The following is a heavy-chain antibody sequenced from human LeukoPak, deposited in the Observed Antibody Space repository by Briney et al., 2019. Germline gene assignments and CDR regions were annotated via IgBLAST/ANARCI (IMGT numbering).Heavy chain of an antibody. V-gene: IGHV4-39*02. J-gene: IGHJ4*02. Sequence: SETLSLTCTVSGGSISSSSYYWGWIRQPPGKGLEWIGSIYYSGSTYYNPSLKSRVTISVDTSKNQFSLKLSSVTAADTAVYYCARDLGYDFGSWDYWGQGTLVTVSS. CDR1: GGSISSSSYY. D-gene: IGHD5-12*01. CDR2: IYYSGST. CDR3: ARDLGYDFGSWDY.